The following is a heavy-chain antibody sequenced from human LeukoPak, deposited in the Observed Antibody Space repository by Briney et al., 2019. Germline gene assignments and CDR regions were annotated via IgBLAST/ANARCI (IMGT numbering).Heavy chain of an antibody. V-gene: IGHV3-23*01. CDR3: ASIPVYDSSGPMDFDY. Sequence: GGSLRLSCAASGFTFSSYAMSWVRQAPGKGLEWVSAISGSGGSTYYADSVKGRFTISRDNSKNTLYLQMNSLRAEDTAVYYCASIPVYDSSGPMDFDYWGQGTLVTVSS. CDR1: GFTFSSYA. D-gene: IGHD3-22*01. CDR2: ISGSGGST. J-gene: IGHJ4*02.